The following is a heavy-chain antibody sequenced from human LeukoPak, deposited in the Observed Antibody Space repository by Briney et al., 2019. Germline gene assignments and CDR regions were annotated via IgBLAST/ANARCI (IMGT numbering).Heavy chain of an antibody. CDR1: GYSISSAYY. D-gene: IGHD1-26*01. CDR2: IHHSGST. V-gene: IGHV4-38-2*02. CDR3: ARDRVGATYAFDI. Sequence: SETLSLTCAVSGYSISSAYYWGWMRQPSGKGLEWIVSIHHSGSTYFNPSLKSRVTISVDTSKNQFSLKLTSVTAADTAVYYCARDRVGATYAFDIWGQGTMVTVSS. J-gene: IGHJ3*02.